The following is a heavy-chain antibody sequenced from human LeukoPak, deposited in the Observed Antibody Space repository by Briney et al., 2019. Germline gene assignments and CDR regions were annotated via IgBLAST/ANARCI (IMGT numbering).Heavy chain of an antibody. V-gene: IGHV4-39*01. CDR3: ARLYGDYETPAFDI. D-gene: IGHD4-17*01. J-gene: IGHJ3*02. CDR2: IYYSGSI. Sequence: PSETLSLTCTVSGGSISSSRYYWGWIRQPPGKGLEWIGNIYYSGSIYYNPSLKSRVTISVDTSKNQFSLKLSSVTAADTAVYYCARLYGDYETPAFDIWGQGTMVTVSS. CDR1: GGSISSSRYY.